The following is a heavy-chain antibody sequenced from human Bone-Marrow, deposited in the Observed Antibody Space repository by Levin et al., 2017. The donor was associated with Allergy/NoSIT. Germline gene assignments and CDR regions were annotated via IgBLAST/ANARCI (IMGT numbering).Heavy chain of an antibody. CDR3: AKVLYCSGGGGCFSPFDS. D-gene: IGHD2-15*01. J-gene: IGHJ4*02. Sequence: GESLKISCAASGFTFSSYAMNWVRQAPGKGLEWVSAISATGGNTYFADSVRGRFTVSRDNSKNTLYLQMNSLRAEDTAVYYCAKVLYCSGGGGCFSPFDSWGQGTLVTVSS. CDR1: GFTFSSYA. V-gene: IGHV3-23*01. CDR2: ISATGGNT.